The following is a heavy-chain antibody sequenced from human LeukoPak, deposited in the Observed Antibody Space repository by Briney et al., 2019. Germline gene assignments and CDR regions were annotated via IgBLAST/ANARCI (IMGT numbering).Heavy chain of an antibody. Sequence: GESLKISCKGSGYSFTSYWIGCVRQMPGKGLEWMGIIYPGDSDTRYSPSFQGQVTISADKSISTAYLQWSSLKASDTAMYYCARRGYYYDSSGYYYWFDPWGQGTLVTVSS. J-gene: IGHJ5*02. D-gene: IGHD3-22*01. CDR2: IYPGDSDT. CDR3: ARRGYYYDSSGYYYWFDP. V-gene: IGHV5-51*01. CDR1: GYSFTSYW.